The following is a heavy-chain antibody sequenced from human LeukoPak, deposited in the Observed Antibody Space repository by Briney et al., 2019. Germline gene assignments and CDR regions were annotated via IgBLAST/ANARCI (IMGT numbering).Heavy chain of an antibody. CDR1: GFTFSSYW. V-gene: IGHV3-7*01. Sequence: GSLRLSCTVSGFTFSSYWMSWVRQAPGKGLEWVANIKQDGSEKYYVDSVKGRFTISKDNAKNSLYLQMNSLRAEDTAMYYCARKNGLDVWGQGTTVTVSS. CDR2: IKQDGSEK. J-gene: IGHJ6*02. CDR3: ARKNGLDV.